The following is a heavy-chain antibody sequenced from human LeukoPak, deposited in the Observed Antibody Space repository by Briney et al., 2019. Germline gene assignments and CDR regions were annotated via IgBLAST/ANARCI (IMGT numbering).Heavy chain of an antibody. CDR3: ARMGYYYSIPTFFDY. Sequence: GSLRLSCAASGFTVSSNYMSWVRQAPGKGLEWVSVIYSGGNTYYTDSVKGRFTISRDSSKNTLYLQMNSLRAEDTAVYYCARMGYYYSIPTFFDYWGQGTLVTVSS. J-gene: IGHJ4*02. D-gene: IGHD3-22*01. V-gene: IGHV3-66*02. CDR1: GFTVSSNY. CDR2: IYSGGNT.